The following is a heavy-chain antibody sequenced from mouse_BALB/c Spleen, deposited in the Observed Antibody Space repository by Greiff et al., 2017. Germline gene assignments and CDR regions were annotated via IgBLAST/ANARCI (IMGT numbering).Heavy chain of an antibody. CDR2: INSNGGST. CDR1: GFTFSSYG. V-gene: IGHV5-6-3*01. D-gene: IGHD2-14*01. J-gene: IGHJ2*01. CDR3: ARGGYRVDY. Sequence: EVKVVESGGGLVQPGGSLKLSCAASGFTFSSYGMSWVRQTPDKRLELVATINSNGGSTYYPDSVKGRFTISRDNAKNTLYLQMSSLKSEDTAMYYCARGGYRVDYWGQGTTLTVSS.